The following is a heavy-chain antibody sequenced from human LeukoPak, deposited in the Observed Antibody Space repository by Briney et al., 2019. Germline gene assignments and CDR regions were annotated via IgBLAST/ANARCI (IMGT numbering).Heavy chain of an antibody. D-gene: IGHD4-17*01. CDR3: ARSYGDYAAHGFDI. J-gene: IGHJ3*02. Sequence: SETLSLTCTVSGGSISDYYWSWIRQPAGKGLEWIGRIYTTGSTDYNPSLKSRVTISVDTSKNQFSLKLSSVTAADTAVYYCARSYGDYAAHGFDIWGQGTMVAVSS. CDR1: GGSISDYY. CDR2: IYTTGST. V-gene: IGHV4-4*07.